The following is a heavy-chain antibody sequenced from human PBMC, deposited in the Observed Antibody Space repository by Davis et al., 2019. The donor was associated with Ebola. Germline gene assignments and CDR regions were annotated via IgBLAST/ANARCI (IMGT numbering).Heavy chain of an antibody. CDR1: GFTFSSYA. J-gene: IGHJ6*03. CDR3: AKAITGTNLYYYYYYMDV. D-gene: IGHD1-7*01. CDR2: ISGSGGST. V-gene: IGHV3-23*01. Sequence: PGGSLRLSCAASGFTFSSYAMSWVRQAPGKGLEWVSAISGSGGSTYYADSVKGRFTISRDNSKNTLYLQMNSLRAEDTAVYYCAKAITGTNLYYYYYYMDVWGKGTTVTVSS.